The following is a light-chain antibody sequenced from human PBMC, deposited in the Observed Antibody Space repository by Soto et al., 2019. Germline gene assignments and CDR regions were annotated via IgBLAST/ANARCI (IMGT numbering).Light chain of an antibody. CDR2: TYD. Sequence: QSVLTQPPSVSGTPGQRVTISCSGSSSNIGSNAVDWYQQLPGTAPKLLIYTYDRRPSGVPDRFSGSKSGTSASLAISGLQSEDEADYYCAAWDDSLNGRVFGGGTKVTV. J-gene: IGLJ3*02. V-gene: IGLV1-44*01. CDR1: SSNIGSNA. CDR3: AAWDDSLNGRV.